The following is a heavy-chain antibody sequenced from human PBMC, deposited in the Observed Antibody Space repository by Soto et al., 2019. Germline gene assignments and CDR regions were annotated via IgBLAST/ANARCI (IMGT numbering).Heavy chain of an antibody. Sequence: GGSLRLSCAASGFTFSSYGMHWVRQAPGKGLEWVAVIWYDGSNKYYADSVKGRFTISRDNSKNTLYLQMNSLRAEDTAVYYCARGRSYYDSSGYYRPQYYFDYWGQGTLVTVSS. V-gene: IGHV3-33*01. D-gene: IGHD3-22*01. J-gene: IGHJ4*02. CDR3: ARGRSYYDSSGYYRPQYYFDY. CDR2: IWYDGSNK. CDR1: GFTFSSYG.